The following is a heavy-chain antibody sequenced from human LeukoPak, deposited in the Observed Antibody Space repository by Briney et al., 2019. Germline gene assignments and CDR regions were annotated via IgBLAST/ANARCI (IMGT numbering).Heavy chain of an antibody. CDR2: IKSDGGST. CDR1: GFSFSSHW. D-gene: IGHD3-10*01. V-gene: IGHV3-74*01. Sequence: GGSLRLSCAASGFSFSSHWMHWVRQVPGEGLVWVSRIKSDGGSTNYAESVKGRFAISRDNAKNSLDLQMNSLRDEDTAVYYCARGSPFFDYWGQGTLATVSS. J-gene: IGHJ4*02. CDR3: ARGSPFFDY.